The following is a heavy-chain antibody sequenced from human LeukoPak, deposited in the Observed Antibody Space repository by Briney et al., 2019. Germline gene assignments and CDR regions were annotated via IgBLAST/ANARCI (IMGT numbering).Heavy chain of an antibody. CDR1: GFTFSSYA. V-gene: IGHV3-30-3*01. CDR2: ISYDGSNK. D-gene: IGHD2-2*01. CDR3: ATGNRYCSSTSCYAMRTDFDY. Sequence: GGSLRLSCAASGFTFSSYAMHWVRQAPGKGLEWVAVISYDGSNKYYADSVKGRFTISRDNAKNSLYLQMNSLRAEDTALYYCATGNRYCSSTSCYAMRTDFDYWGQGTLVTVSS. J-gene: IGHJ4*02.